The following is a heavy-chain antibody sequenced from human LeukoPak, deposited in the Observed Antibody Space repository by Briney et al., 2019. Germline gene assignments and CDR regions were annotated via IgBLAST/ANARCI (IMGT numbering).Heavy chain of an antibody. Sequence: PGGSLRLSCAASGFTFSSYAMSWVRQAPGKGLEWVSAISGSGGSTYYADSVKGRFTISRDNSKNTLYLQMNSLRAEDTAVYYYAKVAYYDSGGLGNYYYGMDVWGQGTTVTVSS. CDR1: GFTFSSYA. CDR3: AKVAYYDSGGLGNYYYGMDV. V-gene: IGHV3-23*01. D-gene: IGHD3-22*01. CDR2: ISGSGGST. J-gene: IGHJ6*02.